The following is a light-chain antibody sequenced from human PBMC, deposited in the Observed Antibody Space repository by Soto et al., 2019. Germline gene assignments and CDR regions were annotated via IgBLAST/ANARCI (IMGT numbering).Light chain of an antibody. V-gene: IGKV3-15*01. Sequence: TLLTQSPVTLSVSPGEGATLSCRASETINSNLAWYQQKPGQAPRLLIYGVSTRAAGVPARFSGSGSGTEFTLTISSLQSEDFAVYYCQQYDKWRTFGQGTKVEIK. J-gene: IGKJ1*01. CDR2: GVS. CDR1: ETINSN. CDR3: QQYDKWRT.